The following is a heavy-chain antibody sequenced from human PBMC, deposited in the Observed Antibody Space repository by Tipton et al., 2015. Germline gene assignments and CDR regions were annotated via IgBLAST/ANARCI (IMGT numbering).Heavy chain of an antibody. CDR2: IHHGGTT. Sequence: TLSLTCTVSGDSISSSSWWTWVRQPPGKRLEWIGEIHHGGTTNYNPSLNSRVTMSVDRSKNQFSLQLSSVTAADTAVYYCAREGWNSDSSGYDYWGQGTLVTVSS. CDR1: GDSISSSSW. D-gene: IGHD3-22*01. J-gene: IGHJ4*02. CDR3: AREGWNSDSSGYDY. V-gene: IGHV4-4*02.